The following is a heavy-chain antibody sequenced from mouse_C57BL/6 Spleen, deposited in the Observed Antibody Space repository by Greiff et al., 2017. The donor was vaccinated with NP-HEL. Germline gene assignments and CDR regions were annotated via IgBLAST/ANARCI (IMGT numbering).Heavy chain of an antibody. Sequence: ESGPGLVKPSQSLSLTCSVTGYSITSGYYWNWIRQFPGNKLEWMGYISYDGSNNYNPSLKNRISITRDTSKNQFFLKLNSVTTEDTATYYCAREGLLLLYYAMDYWGQGTSVTVSS. V-gene: IGHV3-6*01. D-gene: IGHD2-10*01. J-gene: IGHJ4*01. CDR2: ISYDGSN. CDR3: AREGLLLLYYAMDY. CDR1: GYSITSGYY.